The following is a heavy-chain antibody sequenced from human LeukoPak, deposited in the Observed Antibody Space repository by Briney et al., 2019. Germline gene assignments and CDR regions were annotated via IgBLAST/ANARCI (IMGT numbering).Heavy chain of an antibody. D-gene: IGHD6-13*01. CDR1: GFTFSSYS. Sequence: HPGGSLRLSCAASGFTFSSYSMNWVRQAPGKGLEWVSYISSSSSTIYYADSVKGRFTISRDNAKNSLYLQMNSLRAEDTAVYYCARDLLYSSSWYGNFDYWGQGALVTVSS. V-gene: IGHV3-48*04. CDR2: ISSSSSTI. J-gene: IGHJ4*02. CDR3: ARDLLYSSSWYGNFDY.